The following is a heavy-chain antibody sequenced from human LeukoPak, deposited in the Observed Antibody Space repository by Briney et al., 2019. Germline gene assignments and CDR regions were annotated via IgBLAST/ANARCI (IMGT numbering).Heavy chain of an antibody. J-gene: IGHJ4*02. V-gene: IGHV3-74*01. CDR2: MNSNGSAT. CDR1: GFSFSNYW. CDR3: AKGPNYFDS. Sequence: GGSLRLSCAASGFSFSNYWMHWVRHAPGKGLVWVTRMNSNGSATYYADSVQGRFTISRDNAKNTLYLQMNSLRAEDTAMYFCAKGPNYFDSWGQGTLVTVSS.